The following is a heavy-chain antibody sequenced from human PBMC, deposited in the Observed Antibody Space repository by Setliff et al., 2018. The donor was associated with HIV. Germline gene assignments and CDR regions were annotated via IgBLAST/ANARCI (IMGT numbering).Heavy chain of an antibody. D-gene: IGHD6-13*01. V-gene: IGHV3-30*04. CDR2: ISYDGSNK. Sequence: PGGSLRLSCAASGFTFSSYAIHWVRQAPGKGLEWVALISYDGSNKYYADSVKGRFTISRDNSKNTLYLQMNSLRAEDTAVYYCARVAQGYSSSAILYYFDYWGQGTLVTVSS. CDR1: GFTFSSYA. J-gene: IGHJ4*02. CDR3: ARVAQGYSSSAILYYFDY.